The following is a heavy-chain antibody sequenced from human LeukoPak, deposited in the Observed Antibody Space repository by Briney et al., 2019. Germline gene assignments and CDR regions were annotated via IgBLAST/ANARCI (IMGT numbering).Heavy chain of an antibody. D-gene: IGHD3-22*01. CDR3: ARDLYYYDSSGYLY. CDR2: IIPIFGTA. J-gene: IGHJ4*02. CDR1: GGTFSSYA. Sequence: SVKVSCTASGGTFSSYAISWVRQAPGQGLEWMGGIIPIFGTANYAQKFQGRVTITADESTSTAYMELSSLRSEDTAVYYCARDLYYYDSSGYLYWGQGTLVTVSS. V-gene: IGHV1-69*13.